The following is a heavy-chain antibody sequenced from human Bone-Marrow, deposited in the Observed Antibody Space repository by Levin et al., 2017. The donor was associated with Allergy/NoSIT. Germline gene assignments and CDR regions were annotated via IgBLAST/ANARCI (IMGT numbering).Heavy chain of an antibody. CDR1: GFTFSRYW. V-gene: IGHV3-74*01. D-gene: IGHD3-22*01. CDR3: VRGDAYDNESSGYRY. Sequence: GGSLRLSCAVSGFTFSRYWMHWVRQAPGKGLVWISRITSDGISTNYADSVQFRFPLSRDNAKNTLYLQMNSLRAEDTAVYYCVRGDAYDNESSGYRYWGQGTLVTVSS. J-gene: IGHJ4*02. CDR2: ITSDGIST.